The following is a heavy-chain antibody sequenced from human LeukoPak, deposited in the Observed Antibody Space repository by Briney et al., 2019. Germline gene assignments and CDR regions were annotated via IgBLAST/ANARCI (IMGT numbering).Heavy chain of an antibody. CDR3: ARSRDFYDSSGSVPLDY. V-gene: IGHV3-48*04. CDR1: GFTFSSYS. D-gene: IGHD3-22*01. Sequence: GGSLRLSCAASGFTFSSYSMNWVRQAPGKGLEWVSYISSSSSTIYYADSVKGRFTISRDNAKTSLFLQMSSLRADDTAVYYCARSRDFYDSSGSVPLDYWGQGILVTVSS. CDR2: ISSSSSTI. J-gene: IGHJ4*02.